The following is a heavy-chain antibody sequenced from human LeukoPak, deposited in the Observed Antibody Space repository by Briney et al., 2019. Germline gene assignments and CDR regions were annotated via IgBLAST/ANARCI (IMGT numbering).Heavy chain of an antibody. CDR3: ASLSGLESYYYYGMDV. Sequence: SETLSLTCAVYGGSFSGYYWSWIRQPPGKGLEWIGEINHSGSTNYNPSLKSRVTISVDTSKNQFSLRLSSVTAADTAVYYCASLSGLESYYYYGMDVWGQGTTVTVSS. CDR2: INHSGST. CDR1: GGSFSGYY. J-gene: IGHJ6*02. V-gene: IGHV4-34*01. D-gene: IGHD3-10*01.